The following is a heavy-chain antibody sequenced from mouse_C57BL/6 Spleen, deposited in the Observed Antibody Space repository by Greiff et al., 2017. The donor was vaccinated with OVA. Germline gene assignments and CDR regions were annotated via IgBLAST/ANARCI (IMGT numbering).Heavy chain of an antibody. CDR3: AREAQGHYFDY. Sequence: EVHLVESGGGLVKPGGSLKLSCAASGFTFSSYAMSWVRQTPEKRLEWVATISDGGSYTYYPDNVKGRFTISRDNAKNNLYLQMSHLKSEDTAMYYCAREAQGHYFDYWGQGTTLTVSS. CDR2: ISDGGSYT. CDR1: GFTFSSYA. J-gene: IGHJ2*01. V-gene: IGHV5-4*01.